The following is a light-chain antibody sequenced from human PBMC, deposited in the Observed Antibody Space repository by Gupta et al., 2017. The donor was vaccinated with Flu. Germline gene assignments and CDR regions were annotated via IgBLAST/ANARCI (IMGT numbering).Light chain of an antibody. CDR3: CSYAGTTTYYV. V-gene: IGLV2-23*02. CDR1: RSDVGNYNL. J-gene: IGLJ1*01. Sequence: STMSCSGTRSDVGNYNLVSWYQQNTGKAPKLIISEVNKRHSGVSNRFSGSKSGNTASVTIAGLQAEEEADYYCCSYAGTTTYYVFGCGTKVTVL. CDR2: EVN.